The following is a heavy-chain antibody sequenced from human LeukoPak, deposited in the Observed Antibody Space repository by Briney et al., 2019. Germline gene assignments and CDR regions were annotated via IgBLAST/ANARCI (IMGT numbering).Heavy chain of an antibody. V-gene: IGHV4-39*07. CDR1: GGSISSSSYY. D-gene: IGHD3-22*01. CDR2: IYYSGST. J-gene: IGHJ4*02. CDR3: ARAGFYDSSGYYYLDY. Sequence: SETLSLTCTVSGGSISSSSYYWGWIRQPPGKGLEWIGSIYYSGSTYYNPSLKSRVTISVDTSKNQFSLKLSSVTAADTAVYYCARAGFYDSSGYYYLDYWGQGTLVTVSS.